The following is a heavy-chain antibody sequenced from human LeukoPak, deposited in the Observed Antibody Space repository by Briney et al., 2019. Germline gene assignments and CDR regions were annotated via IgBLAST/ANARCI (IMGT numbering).Heavy chain of an antibody. J-gene: IGHJ6*03. Sequence: GGSLRLSCGASGFTFSSYGMHWVRQAPGKGLEWVAFIRYDGSQKYYADSVKGRFTISRDNSKNTLHLQMNSLRAEDTAVYYCARDQGGSYLYYYYYYMDVWGKGTTVTVSS. CDR2: IRYDGSQK. V-gene: IGHV3-30*02. CDR1: GFTFSSYG. CDR3: ARDQGGSYLYYYYYYMDV. D-gene: IGHD1-26*01.